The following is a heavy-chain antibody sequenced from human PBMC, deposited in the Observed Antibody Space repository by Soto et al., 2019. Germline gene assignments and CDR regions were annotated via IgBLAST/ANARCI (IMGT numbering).Heavy chain of an antibody. CDR3: AKDQFQGNGVFDGFDI. Sequence: GGSLRLSCAASGFTLSNYAMSWVRQAPGKGLEWVSTIATTVSGTYYADSVKGRFTISRDNSNNMLFLQMNSLRADDTAVYYCAKDQFQGNGVFDGFDIWGQGTKVTVS. CDR1: GFTLSNYA. CDR2: IATTVSGT. V-gene: IGHV3-23*01. D-gene: IGHD2-8*01. J-gene: IGHJ3*02.